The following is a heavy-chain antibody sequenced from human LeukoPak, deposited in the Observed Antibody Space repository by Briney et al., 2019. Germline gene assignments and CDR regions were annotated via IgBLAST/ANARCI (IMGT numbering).Heavy chain of an antibody. J-gene: IGHJ4*02. CDR1: GFTFSSYG. Sequence: PGGSLRLSCAASGFTFSSYGMHWVRQAPGKGPEWVAFIRYDGSNKYYADSVKGRFTISRDNSKNTLYLQMNSLRAEDTAVYYCAKALNYYDSRPIDYWGQGTLVTVSS. D-gene: IGHD3-22*01. CDR3: AKALNYYDSRPIDY. V-gene: IGHV3-30*02. CDR2: IRYDGSNK.